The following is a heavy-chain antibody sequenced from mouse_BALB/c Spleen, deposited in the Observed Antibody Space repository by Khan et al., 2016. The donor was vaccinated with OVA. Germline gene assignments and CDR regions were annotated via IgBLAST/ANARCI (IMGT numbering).Heavy chain of an antibody. J-gene: IGHJ3*01. D-gene: IGHD4-1*01. V-gene: IGHV14-3*02. CDR3: VRDYWDVFAY. CDR1: GFNIKDTY. Sequence: VRLQQSGAELVKPGASVKLSCTASGFNIKDTYMHWVKRRPEQGLVWIGRIDPANGNPKYDPKFQGKATITADTSSNTAYLQLSSLTSEDAAVYYCVRDYWDVFAYWGQGTLVTVSA. CDR2: IDPANGNP.